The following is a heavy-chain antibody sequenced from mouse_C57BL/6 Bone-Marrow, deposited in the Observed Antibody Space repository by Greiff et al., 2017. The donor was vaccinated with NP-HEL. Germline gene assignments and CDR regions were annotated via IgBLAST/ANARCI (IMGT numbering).Heavy chain of an antibody. D-gene: IGHD5-1*01. Sequence: VQLQQSGPELVKPGASVKISCKASGYSFTGYYMNWVKQSPEKSLEWIGEINPSTGGTTYNQKFKAKATLTVDKSSSTAYMQLKSLTSEDSAVYYCARTYLDYWGQGTSVTVAS. CDR2: INPSTGGT. CDR3: ARTYLDY. V-gene: IGHV1-42*01. J-gene: IGHJ4*01. CDR1: GYSFTGYY.